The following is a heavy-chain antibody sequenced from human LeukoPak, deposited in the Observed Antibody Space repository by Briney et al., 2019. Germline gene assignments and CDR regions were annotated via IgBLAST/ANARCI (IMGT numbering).Heavy chain of an antibody. CDR2: IIPILGIA. Sequence: SVKVSCKASGYTFTGYYMHWVRQAPGQGLEWMGRIIPILGIANYAQKFQGRVTITADKSTSTAYMELSSLRSEDTAVYYCARDEGDIVASAFDYWGQGTLVTVSS. CDR3: ARDEGDIVASAFDY. V-gene: IGHV1-69*04. CDR1: GYTFTGYY. D-gene: IGHD5-12*01. J-gene: IGHJ4*02.